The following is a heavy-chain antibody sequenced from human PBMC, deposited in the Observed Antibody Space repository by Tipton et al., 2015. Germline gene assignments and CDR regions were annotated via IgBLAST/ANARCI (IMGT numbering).Heavy chain of an antibody. CDR3: ARYSWGYWYFDL. Sequence: QLVQSGAEVKPSETLSLTCSLSGDFISTYHWTWIRQPPGKEMEWIGYIDYTGRTKYSPSLKSRVTISVDTPKNQFSLKLSSVTAADTAVYYCARYSWGYWYFDLWGRGTLVSVSS. CDR2: IDYTGRT. CDR1: GDFISTYH. J-gene: IGHJ2*01. D-gene: IGHD1-26*01. V-gene: IGHV4-59*01.